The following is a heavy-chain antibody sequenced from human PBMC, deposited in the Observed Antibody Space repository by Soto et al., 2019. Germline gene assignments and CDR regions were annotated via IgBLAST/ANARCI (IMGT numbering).Heavy chain of an antibody. CDR2: INPNGCAT. J-gene: IGHJ6*03. Sequence: VQLAQSGAEVKKPGASVKVSCKTSGDSFNDYYIHWVRQAPGQGLEWMGWINPNGCATKYAQKFQGRVTVTRDTSIRTVYMELSSLRSDDTAVYYCARESGGATATLDYYYFYMDVWGKGTTVTVSS. CDR3: ARESGGATATLDYYYFYMDV. D-gene: IGHD5-12*01. CDR1: GDSFNDYY. V-gene: IGHV1-2*02.